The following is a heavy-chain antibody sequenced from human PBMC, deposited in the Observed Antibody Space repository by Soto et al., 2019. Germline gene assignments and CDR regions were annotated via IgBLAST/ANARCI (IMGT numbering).Heavy chain of an antibody. D-gene: IGHD3-22*01. CDR1: GGTFGNFV. V-gene: IGHV1-69*01. CDR2: ITPVFGTP. Sequence: QVVQSGAEVRRPGSSVKVSCKASGGTFGNFVINWVRQAPGQGLEWMGGITPVFGTPHYEQRFQGRVTITADESTETVYMEMRGLRVGDTAVYYCAREPTVDTSGYFYYFDFWGQGTLVSVSA. J-gene: IGHJ4*02. CDR3: AREPTVDTSGYFYYFDF.